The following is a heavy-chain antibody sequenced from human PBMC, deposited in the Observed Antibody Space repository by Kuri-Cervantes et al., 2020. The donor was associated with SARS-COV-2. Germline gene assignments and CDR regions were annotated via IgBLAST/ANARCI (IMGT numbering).Heavy chain of an antibody. CDR2: IYESGDA. CDR1: GASISSSTYY. CDR3: ARGPHCSSTSCNRDY. Sequence: SETLSLTCTVSGASISSSTYYWGWIRQSPGKGLEWLGSIYESGDAYYSSSLKSRLSLSVDTPKNQFSLKLTSVTAADTAVYYCARGPHCSSTSCNRDYWGQGTLVTVSS. V-gene: IGHV4-39*01. J-gene: IGHJ4*02. D-gene: IGHD2-2*01.